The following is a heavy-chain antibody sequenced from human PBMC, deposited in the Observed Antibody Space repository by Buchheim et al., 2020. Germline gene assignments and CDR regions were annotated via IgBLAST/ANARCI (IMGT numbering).Heavy chain of an antibody. V-gene: IGHV3-15*01. D-gene: IGHD1-14*01. CDR3: AVDVPEPLAQIDY. Sequence: EVQLVESGGGLVKPGGSLRLSCAAYGFTFTTAWMNWVRQAPGKGLEWVSRIKSKNDGETRDYAAHVKGRFTISRDDSTNMLYLQMNSLKIEDTAVYFCAVDVPEPLAQIDYWSHGT. J-gene: IGHJ4*01. CDR2: IKSKNDGETR. CDR1: GFTFTTAW.